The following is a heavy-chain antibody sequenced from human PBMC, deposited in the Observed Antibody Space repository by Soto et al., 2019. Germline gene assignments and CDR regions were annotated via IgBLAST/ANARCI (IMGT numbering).Heavy chain of an antibody. CDR2: IIPIFGTA. V-gene: IGHV1-69*13. CDR3: ARDQCVWGKSTRHGAFDI. J-gene: IGHJ3*02. D-gene: IGHD3-16*01. CDR1: VGTFSSYV. Sequence: SVKVSCKASVGTFSSYVISWVRQAPGQGLEWMGGIIPIFGTANYAQKFQGRVTITADESTSTAYMELSSLRSEDTAVYYCARDQCVWGKSTRHGAFDIWGQGTMVTVSS.